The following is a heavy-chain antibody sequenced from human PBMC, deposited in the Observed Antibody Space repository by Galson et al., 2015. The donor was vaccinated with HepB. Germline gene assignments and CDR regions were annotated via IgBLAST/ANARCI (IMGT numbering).Heavy chain of an antibody. Sequence: SLRLSCAASGFTFSNYAVHWVRQAPGKGLEWVAVVSYDGSNKYYADSVKGRFTISRDNSKNTLYLQMNSLRAEDTAMYYCTRDRRAIQPWSSGPYYHHYGMDVWGQGTTVTVSS. CDR2: VSYDGSNK. D-gene: IGHD5-18*01. CDR1: GFTFSNYA. V-gene: IGHV3-30*04. J-gene: IGHJ6*02. CDR3: TRDRRAIQPWSSGPYYHHYGMDV.